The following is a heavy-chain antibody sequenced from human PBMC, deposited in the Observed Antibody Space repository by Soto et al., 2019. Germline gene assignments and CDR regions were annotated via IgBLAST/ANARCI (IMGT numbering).Heavy chain of an antibody. V-gene: IGHV3-23*01. CDR3: AGLVPAAPGESCH. J-gene: IGHJ4*02. Sequence: EVQLLESGGGLVQPGGSLRLSCAASGFTFSSYAMSWVRQAPGKVLEWVSAISRSGGSTYYADSVKGRFTITRDNSKNTLYLQMNSLRAEDTAVYYCAGLVPAAPGESCHWGQGTLVTVSS. CDR1: GFTFSSYA. CDR2: ISRSGGST. D-gene: IGHD2-2*01.